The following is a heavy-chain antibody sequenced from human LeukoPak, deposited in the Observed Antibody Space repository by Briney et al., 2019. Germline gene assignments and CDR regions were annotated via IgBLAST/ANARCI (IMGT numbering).Heavy chain of an antibody. Sequence: GASVKVSCKASGYTFTNYYIHWVRQAPGQGLEWMGFINPSGGSTNYAQKFQGRVTMTRDTSTTTVYMELSSLRSEDTAVYYCARGRYYDILTGYYINAGKDAFDIWGQGTMVTVSS. J-gene: IGHJ3*02. V-gene: IGHV1-46*01. D-gene: IGHD3-9*01. CDR1: GYTFTNYY. CDR3: ARGRYYDILTGYYINAGKDAFDI. CDR2: INPSGGST.